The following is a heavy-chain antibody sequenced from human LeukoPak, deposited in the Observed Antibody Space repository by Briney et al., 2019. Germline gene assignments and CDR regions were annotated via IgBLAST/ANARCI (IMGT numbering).Heavy chain of an antibody. Sequence: SETLSLTCTVSGGSMSSAYWSWLRQSPGKGLEWIGYAYYTGDNNYNPSLKSRVTILVDTSKRQFSLKMRSVTAADTAIYYCAGLVAPGSLEDWFDPWGQGTLVTVSS. CDR3: AGLVAPGSLEDWFDP. CDR1: GGSMSSAY. CDR2: AYYTGDN. D-gene: IGHD1-26*01. V-gene: IGHV4-59*01. J-gene: IGHJ5*02.